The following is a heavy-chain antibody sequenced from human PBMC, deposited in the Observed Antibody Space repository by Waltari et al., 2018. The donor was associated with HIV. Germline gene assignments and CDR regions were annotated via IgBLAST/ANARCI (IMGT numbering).Heavy chain of an antibody. Sequence: QIQLVESGGEMKKTGASVKVSCKASGYSFRSYSISWVRQAPGQGLEWMGWISCYNYNTKYAEKFQGRVTMTTDTSTSTAYMELRNLRSDDTAMYYCARVESMLRVVHFDYWGQGTLVTVSS. CDR3: ARVESMLRVVHFDY. V-gene: IGHV1-18*04. D-gene: IGHD3-16*01. CDR2: ISCYNYNT. CDR1: GYSFRSYS. J-gene: IGHJ4*02.